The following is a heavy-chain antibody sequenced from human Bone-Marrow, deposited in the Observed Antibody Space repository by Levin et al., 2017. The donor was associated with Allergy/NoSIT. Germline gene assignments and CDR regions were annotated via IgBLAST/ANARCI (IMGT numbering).Heavy chain of an antibody. J-gene: IGHJ4*02. CDR3: ARTYSSSWHYFDY. D-gene: IGHD6-13*01. CDR1: GFSLSTSGMC. CDR2: IDWDDDK. V-gene: IGHV2-70*11. Sequence: QTLSLTCTFSGFSLSTSGMCVSWIRQPPGKALEWLARIDWDDDKYYRTSLKTRLAMSKDTSKNQAVLTMTNMDPVDTATYYCARTYSSSWHYFDYWGQGTLVTVSS.